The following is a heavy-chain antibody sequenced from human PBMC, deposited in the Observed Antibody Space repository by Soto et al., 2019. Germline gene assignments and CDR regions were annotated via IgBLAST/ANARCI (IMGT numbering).Heavy chain of an antibody. J-gene: IGHJ5*02. CDR1: GFTFSTYS. Sequence: RLVESGGGLAQRGGSLRLSCAASGFTFSTYSMNWARQAPGKGLEWVSYINYSSNTIYYADSVKGRFTISRDNAKNSLYLQMNSLRDEDTAVYYCARDNGIEGSFDPWGQGTLVTVSS. CDR3: ARDNGIEGSFDP. V-gene: IGHV3-48*02. CDR2: INYSSNTI.